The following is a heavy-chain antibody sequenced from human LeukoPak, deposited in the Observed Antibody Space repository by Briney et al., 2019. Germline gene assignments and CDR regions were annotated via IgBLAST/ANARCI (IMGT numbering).Heavy chain of an antibody. D-gene: IGHD3-22*01. CDR1: GGSISSYY. CDR2: IYYSGST. CDR3: ARVGYYYDSSGYYRFEYYFDY. J-gene: IGHJ4*02. Sequence: SETLSLTCTVFGGSISSYYWSWIRQPPGKGLEWIGYIYYSGSTNYNPSLKSRVTISVDTSKNQFSLKLSSVTAADTAVYYCARVGYYYDSSGYYRFEYYFDYWGQGTLVTVSS. V-gene: IGHV4-59*01.